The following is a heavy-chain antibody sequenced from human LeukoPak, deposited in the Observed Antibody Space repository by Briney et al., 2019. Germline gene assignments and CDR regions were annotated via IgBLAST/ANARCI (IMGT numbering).Heavy chain of an antibody. Sequence: ASVKVSCKASGFTFTSSAMQWVRQARGQRLEWIGWIVVGSGNTNYAQKFQERVTITRDMSTSTAYMELSSLRSEDTAVYYCARAGWDYYGSGSYFDYWGQGTLVTVSS. CDR2: IVVGSGNT. J-gene: IGHJ4*02. V-gene: IGHV1-58*02. CDR3: ARAGWDYYGSGSYFDY. CDR1: GFTFTSSA. D-gene: IGHD3-10*01.